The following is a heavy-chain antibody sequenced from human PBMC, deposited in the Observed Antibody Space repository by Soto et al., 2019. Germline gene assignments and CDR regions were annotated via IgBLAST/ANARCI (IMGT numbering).Heavy chain of an antibody. D-gene: IGHD6-19*01. CDR2: IPYDGSNK. CDR3: ARDSSAWYWYFDY. CDR1: VFTFSSYA. Sequence: QPGGWLRLSCAASVFTFSSYAMPMVRQAPGKGLEWVAVIPYDGSNKYYADSVKGRFTISRDNSKNTLYLQMNSLRAEDTAVYYCARDSSAWYWYFDYWGQGTMVTVSS. J-gene: IGHJ4*02. V-gene: IGHV3-30-3*01.